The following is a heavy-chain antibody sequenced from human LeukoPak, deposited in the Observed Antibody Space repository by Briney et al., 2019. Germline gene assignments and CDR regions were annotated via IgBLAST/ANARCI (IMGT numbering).Heavy chain of an antibody. CDR2: ISAYNGNT. D-gene: IGHD3-22*01. Sequence: GASVKVSCKASGYTFTSYGISWVRQAPGQGLEWMRWISAYNGNTNYAQKLQGRVTMTTDTSTSTAYMELRSLRSDDTAVYYCARDADYYDSSGYPGYWGQGTLVTVSS. J-gene: IGHJ4*02. CDR1: GYTFTSYG. CDR3: ARDADYYDSSGYPGY. V-gene: IGHV1-18*01.